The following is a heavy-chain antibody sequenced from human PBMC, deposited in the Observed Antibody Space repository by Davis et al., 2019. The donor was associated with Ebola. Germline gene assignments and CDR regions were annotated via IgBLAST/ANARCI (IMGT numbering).Heavy chain of an antibody. D-gene: IGHD6-13*01. J-gene: IGHJ5*02. V-gene: IGHV1-8*01. Sequence: AVSVKVSCKASGYTFTSYDINWVRQATGQGFEWMGWMNPNSGNTGYAQKFQGRVTMTRDTSTSTAYMELSSLRSEDTAVYYCARASWATVGTRWFDPWGQGTLVTVSS. CDR3: ARASWATVGTRWFDP. CDR1: GYTFTSYD. CDR2: MNPNSGNT.